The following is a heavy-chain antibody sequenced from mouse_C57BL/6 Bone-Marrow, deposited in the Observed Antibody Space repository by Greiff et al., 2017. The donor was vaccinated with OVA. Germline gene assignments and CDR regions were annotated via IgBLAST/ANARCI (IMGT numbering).Heavy chain of an antibody. D-gene: IGHD4-1*02. Sequence: EVQLVESGGGLVKPGGSLKLSCAASGFTFSSYAMSWVRQTPEKRLEWVATISDGGSYTYYPDNVKGRFTISRDNAKNNLYLQMSHLKSEDTAMYYCARVNCDQYFDVWGTGTTVTVSS. CDR2: ISDGGSYT. V-gene: IGHV5-4*01. J-gene: IGHJ1*03. CDR3: ARVNCDQYFDV. CDR1: GFTFSSYA.